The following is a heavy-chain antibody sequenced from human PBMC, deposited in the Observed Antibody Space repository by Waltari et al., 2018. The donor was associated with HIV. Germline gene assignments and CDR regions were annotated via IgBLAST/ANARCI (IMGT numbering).Heavy chain of an antibody. Sequence: QVQLQESGPGLVKPSETLSLTCTVSGGSVSSGSYYWSWIRQPPGKGLEWIGYIYYSGSTNYNPSLKSRVTISVDTSKNQFSLKLSSVTAADTAVYYCARERGDYSSGWYKYYFDYWGQGTLVTVSS. V-gene: IGHV4-61*01. CDR1: GGSVSSGSYY. CDR2: IYYSGST. D-gene: IGHD6-19*01. CDR3: ARERGDYSSGWYKYYFDY. J-gene: IGHJ4*02.